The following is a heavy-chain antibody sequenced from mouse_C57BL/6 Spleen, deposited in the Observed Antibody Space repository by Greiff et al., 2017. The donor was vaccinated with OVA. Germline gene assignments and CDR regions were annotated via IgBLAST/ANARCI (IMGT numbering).Heavy chain of an antibody. V-gene: IGHV1-59*01. CDR3: ASGVYYAMDY. J-gene: IGHJ4*01. CDR2: IDPSDSYT. CDR1: GYTFTSYW. D-gene: IGHD1-1*02. Sequence: VQLQQPGAELVRPGTSVKLSCKASGYTFTSYWMHWVKQRPGQGLEWIGVIDPSDSYTNYNQKFKGKATLTVDTSSSTAYMQLSSLTSEDSAVYYCASGVYYAMDYWVQGTSVTVSS.